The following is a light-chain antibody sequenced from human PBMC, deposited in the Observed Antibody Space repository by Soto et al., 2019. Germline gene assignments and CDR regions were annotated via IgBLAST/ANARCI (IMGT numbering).Light chain of an antibody. J-gene: IGLJ3*02. CDR2: RNN. CDR1: SSNIGSNT. V-gene: IGLV1-44*01. Sequence: QSVLIQPPSASGTPGQRVTISCSGSSSNIGSNTVNWYQQLPGTAPKLFIQRNNERPSGVPDRFSGSKSGTSVSLAISGLRSDDEATYYCASWDDTLDAQVFGGGTKLTVL. CDR3: ASWDDTLDAQV.